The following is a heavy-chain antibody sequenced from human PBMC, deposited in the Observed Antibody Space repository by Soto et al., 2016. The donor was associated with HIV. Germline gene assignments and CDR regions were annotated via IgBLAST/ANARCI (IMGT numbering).Heavy chain of an antibody. Sequence: EVQLLESGGGLVQPGGSLRLSCAASKFAFSTYAMSWVRQAPGKGLEWVSTISNSGGTTYYADSVKGRSTISRDNSKNTLYLQMNSLRADDTAVYYCTKDRGTMVRGVTLYYYYYGMDVWGQGTTVTVSS. CDR1: KFAFSTYA. J-gene: IGHJ6*02. V-gene: IGHV3-23*01. CDR3: TKDRGTMVRGVTLYYYYYGMDV. D-gene: IGHD3-10*01. CDR2: ISNSGGTT.